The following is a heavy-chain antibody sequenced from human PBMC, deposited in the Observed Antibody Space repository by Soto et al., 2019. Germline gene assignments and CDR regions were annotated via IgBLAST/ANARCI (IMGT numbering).Heavy chain of an antibody. Sequence: QVQLQESGPGLVKPSETLSLTCTVSGGSVSSGSYYWSWIRQPPGKGLEWIGYIYYSGSTNYNPSPNSRVPLPVDTXKNXCXLKLSSVTAADTAVYYCARALRAYCGGDCYSAYFDYWGQGTLVTVSS. CDR3: ARALRAYCGGDCYSAYFDY. CDR2: IYYSGST. CDR1: GGSVSSGSYY. D-gene: IGHD2-21*02. J-gene: IGHJ4*02. V-gene: IGHV4-61*01.